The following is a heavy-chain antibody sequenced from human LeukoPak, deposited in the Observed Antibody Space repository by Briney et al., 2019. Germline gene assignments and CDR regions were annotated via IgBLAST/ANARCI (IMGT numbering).Heavy chain of an antibody. D-gene: IGHD3-10*01. Sequence: SETLSLTCTVSGGSISSYYWSWIRQPPGKGLEWIGYIYYSGSTNCNPSLKSRVTISVDTSKNQFSLKLSSVTAADTAVYYCARDRDYYYYMDVWGKGTTVTVSS. CDR2: IYYSGST. J-gene: IGHJ6*03. V-gene: IGHV4-59*01. CDR3: ARDRDYYYYMDV. CDR1: GGSISSYY.